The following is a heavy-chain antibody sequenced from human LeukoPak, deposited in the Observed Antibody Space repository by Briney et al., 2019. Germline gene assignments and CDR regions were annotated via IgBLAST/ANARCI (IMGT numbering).Heavy chain of an antibody. Sequence: PSASVKVSCKASGGTFSSYAISWVRQAPGQGLEWMGGIIPIFGTANYAQKFQGRVTITADESTSTAYMELSSLRSEDTAVYYCARVITMVRGVIMALSYWGQGTLVTVSS. CDR2: IIPIFGTA. V-gene: IGHV1-69*13. J-gene: IGHJ4*02. D-gene: IGHD3-10*01. CDR3: ARVITMVRGVIMALSY. CDR1: GGTFSSYA.